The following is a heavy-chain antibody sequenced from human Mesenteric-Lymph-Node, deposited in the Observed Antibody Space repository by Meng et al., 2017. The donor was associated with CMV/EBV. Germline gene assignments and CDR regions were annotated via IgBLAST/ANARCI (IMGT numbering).Heavy chain of an antibody. D-gene: IGHD3-9*01. CDR1: GGSFSGYY. J-gene: IGHJ4*02. CDR3: ARGSSYDILTGYFDY. Sequence: VQTHQLGVGLLEHAETLSVTCAVYGGSFSGYYWNWIRQSPEKGLGWIGEINHSGSTTYNQSFTSRIIISVDTSSNQISLNMSSVTAADTAVYYCARGSSYDILTGYFDYWGQGALVTVSS. V-gene: IGHV4-34*01. CDR2: INHSGST.